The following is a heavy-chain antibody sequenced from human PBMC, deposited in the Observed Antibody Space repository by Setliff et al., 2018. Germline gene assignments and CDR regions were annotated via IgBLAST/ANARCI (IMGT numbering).Heavy chain of an antibody. D-gene: IGHD3-22*01. CDR1: GATFNSYA. J-gene: IGHJ4*02. Sequence: ASVKVSCKASGATFNSYAISWVRQAPGQGLEWMGGIIPIFGTANYAQKFQGRVTITTDESTSTAYMELSSLRSEDTAVYYCATPGYDSSGRLSQVDYWGQGTLVTVSS. CDR2: IIPIFGTA. V-gene: IGHV1-69*05. CDR3: ATPGYDSSGRLSQVDY.